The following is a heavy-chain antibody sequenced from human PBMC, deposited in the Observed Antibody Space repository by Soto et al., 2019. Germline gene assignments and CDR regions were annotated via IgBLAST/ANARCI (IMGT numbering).Heavy chain of an antibody. J-gene: IGHJ4*02. CDR1: GGTFSSYA. Sequence: SVKVSCKASGGTFSSYAISWVRQAPGQGLEWMGGIIPIFGTANCAQRFQGRVTITADKSTSTAYMELSSLRSEDTAVYYCARGLDGTAMAPRYYFDYWGQGTLVTVSS. V-gene: IGHV1-69*06. CDR2: IIPIFGTA. CDR3: ARGLDGTAMAPRYYFDY. D-gene: IGHD5-18*01.